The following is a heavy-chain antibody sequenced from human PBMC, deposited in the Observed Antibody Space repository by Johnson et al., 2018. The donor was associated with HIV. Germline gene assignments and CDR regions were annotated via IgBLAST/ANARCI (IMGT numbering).Heavy chain of an antibody. V-gene: IGHV3-74*01. CDR1: GFTFSSYW. CDR2: INSDGSST. D-gene: IGHD6-19*01. J-gene: IGHJ3*02. CDR3: AREAAVADAFDI. Sequence: VQLVESGGGLVQPGGSLRLSCAASGFTFSSYWMHWVRQAPGKGLVWVSRINSDGSSTSYADYVKGRFTISRDNAKNTLYLQMNSLRAEDTAVYYCAREAAVADAFDIWGQGTMVTVSS.